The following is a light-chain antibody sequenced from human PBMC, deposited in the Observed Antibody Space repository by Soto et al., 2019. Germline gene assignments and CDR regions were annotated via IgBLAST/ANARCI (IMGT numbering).Light chain of an antibody. CDR3: CSYARSSPHYV. V-gene: IGLV2-14*03. J-gene: IGLJ1*01. CDR1: NSDVGGFNK. CDR2: DVS. Sequence: QSALTRPASVSGSPGQSITISCTGTNSDVGGFNKVSWYQQYPGKVPKLMIYDVSFRPSGVSSRFSGSKSGDTASLTISGLQAEGEADYYCCSYARSSPHYVFGSGTKVTVL.